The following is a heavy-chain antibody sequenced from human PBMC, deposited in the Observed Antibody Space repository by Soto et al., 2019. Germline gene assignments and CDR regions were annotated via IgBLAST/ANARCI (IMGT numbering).Heavy chain of an antibody. CDR3: ARDDYGDYGLDY. Sequence: QGQLQESGPGLVKPSQTLSLTCTVTGGSITSGGYYWSWIRQHPGKGLEWIGYIYYRGSTYYNPSLKSRVTISVATSKNQFSLKLSSVTAADTAVYYCARDDYGDYGLDYWGQGTLVTVSS. D-gene: IGHD4-17*01. CDR1: GGSITSGGYY. V-gene: IGHV4-31*03. CDR2: IYYRGST. J-gene: IGHJ4*02.